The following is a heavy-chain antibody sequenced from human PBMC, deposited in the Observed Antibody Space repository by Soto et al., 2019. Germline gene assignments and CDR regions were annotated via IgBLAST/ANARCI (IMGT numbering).Heavy chain of an antibody. V-gene: IGHV3-11*06. Sequence: PVGSLRLSCAASGFTFSDYYMSWIRQAPGKGLEWVSSISSSSSYIYYADSVKGRFTISRDNAKNSLYLQMNSLRAEDTAVYYRASIRQLVSSYWGQGTLVTVSS. CDR2: ISSSSSYI. CDR1: GFTFSDYY. D-gene: IGHD6-13*01. J-gene: IGHJ4*02. CDR3: ASIRQLVSSY.